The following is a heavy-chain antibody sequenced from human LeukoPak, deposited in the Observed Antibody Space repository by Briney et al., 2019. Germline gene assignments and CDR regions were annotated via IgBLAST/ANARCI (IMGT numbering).Heavy chain of an antibody. Sequence: PSETLSLTCAVYGGSFSGYYLTWIRQPPGRGLEWIGEINHSGSTNFNPSLKSRVTISLDTSKNQFSLKLSSVTAADTAAYYCARRSGSHQRIDYWGQGTLVTVSS. CDR3: ARRSGSHQRIDY. J-gene: IGHJ4*02. V-gene: IGHV4-34*01. D-gene: IGHD3-3*01. CDR1: GGSFSGYY. CDR2: INHSGST.